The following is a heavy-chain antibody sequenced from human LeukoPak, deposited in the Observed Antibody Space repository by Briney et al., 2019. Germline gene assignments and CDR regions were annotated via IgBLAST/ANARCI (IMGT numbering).Heavy chain of an antibody. D-gene: IGHD6-13*01. V-gene: IGHV3-33*01. Sequence: GRSLRLSCAASGFTFSSYGMHWVRQAPGKGLEWVAVIWYDGSNKYYADSVKGRFTISRDNSKNTLYLQMNSLRAEDTAVYYCARDRGRIAASMDVWGQGTTVTVSS. CDR3: ARDRGRIAASMDV. CDR1: GFTFSSYG. J-gene: IGHJ6*02. CDR2: IWYDGSNK.